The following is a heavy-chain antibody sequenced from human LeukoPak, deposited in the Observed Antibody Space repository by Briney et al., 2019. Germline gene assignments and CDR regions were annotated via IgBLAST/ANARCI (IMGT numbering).Heavy chain of an antibody. CDR3: ARVTAMAYGGFDY. V-gene: IGHV1-2*02. Sequence: ASVKVSCKASGYAFTGYLHWVRQAPGQGLEWMGWINPNSGGTNYAQKFQGRVTMTRDTSISTAYMELSRLRSDDTAVYYCARVTAMAYGGFDYWGQGTLVTVSS. CDR2: INPNSGGT. D-gene: IGHD5-18*01. J-gene: IGHJ4*02. CDR1: GYAFTGY.